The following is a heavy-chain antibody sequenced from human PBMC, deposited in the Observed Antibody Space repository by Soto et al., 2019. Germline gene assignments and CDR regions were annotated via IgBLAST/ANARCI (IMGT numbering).Heavy chain of an antibody. CDR1: GFTFSSYG. V-gene: IGHV3-33*01. CDR2: IWYDGSNK. CDR3: ARDEAWVKGGFDY. Sequence: PGWSLRLSCAASGFTFSSYGMHWVRQAPGKGLEWVAVIWYDGSNKYYADSVKGRFTISRDNSKSTLYLQMNSLRAEDTAVYYCARDEAWVKGGFDYWGQGTLVTVSS. D-gene: IGHD1-26*01. J-gene: IGHJ4*02.